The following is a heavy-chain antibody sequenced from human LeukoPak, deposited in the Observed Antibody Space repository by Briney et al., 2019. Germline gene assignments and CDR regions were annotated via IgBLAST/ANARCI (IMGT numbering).Heavy chain of an antibody. D-gene: IGHD1-14*01. CDR1: GYTFTNYA. CDR2: ISADSGKT. CDR3: ARDWYIDPNCSDY. J-gene: IGHJ4*02. Sequence: GSVRVSCTASGYTFTNYAMTWVRQAPGQGLEWMGWISADSGKTNYAQTLQGRVTMTKDTSTTTSYMELRSLRSDDTAVYYCARDWYIDPNCSDYWCQGTVVTVSS. V-gene: IGHV1-18*01.